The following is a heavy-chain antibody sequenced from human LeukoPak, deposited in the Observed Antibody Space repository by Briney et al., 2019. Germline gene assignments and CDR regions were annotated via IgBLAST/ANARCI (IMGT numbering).Heavy chain of an antibody. CDR1: GFTFSSYA. Sequence: PGGSLRLSCAASGFTFSSYAMHWVRQAPGKGLEWVAVISYDGSNKYYADSVKGRFTISRDNSKNTLYLQMNSLRAEDTAVYYCARDLTTQRGDGMDVWGQGTTVTVSS. CDR3: ARDLTTQRGDGMDV. J-gene: IGHJ6*02. CDR2: ISYDGSNK. V-gene: IGHV3-30-3*01. D-gene: IGHD4-11*01.